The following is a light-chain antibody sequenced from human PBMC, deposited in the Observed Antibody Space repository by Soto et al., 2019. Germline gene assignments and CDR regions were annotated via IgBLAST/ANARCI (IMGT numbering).Light chain of an antibody. CDR3: QSYTNTNVV. Sequence: NFMLTQPHSVSECPGKTVTISCTGSGGSIASNFVQWFQQRPGSAPTTVIYEDNQRPSGVPDRFSGSIDSSSNSASLTISGLKTEDEADYYCQSYTNTNVVFGGGTQLTVL. CDR2: EDN. J-gene: IGLJ7*01. CDR1: GGSIASNF. V-gene: IGLV6-57*02.